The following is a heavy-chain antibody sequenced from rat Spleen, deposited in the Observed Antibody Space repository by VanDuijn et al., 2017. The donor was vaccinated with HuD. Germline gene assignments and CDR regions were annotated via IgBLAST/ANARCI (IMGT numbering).Heavy chain of an antibody. J-gene: IGHJ3*01. CDR2: ISSGGGDT. CDR3: ARHCLYSNCGWFAY. Sequence: EVQLVESGGGLVQPGRSLKLSCAASGFTFSGFPMAWVRQAPKKGLEWVASISSGGGDTYYPDSVKDRFTISRDNAKSTLYLQVDSLRSEDTAHYYCARHCLYSNCGWFAYWVHGTLVTVSS. CDR1: GFTFSGFP. V-gene: IGHV5-25*01. D-gene: IGHD1-10*01.